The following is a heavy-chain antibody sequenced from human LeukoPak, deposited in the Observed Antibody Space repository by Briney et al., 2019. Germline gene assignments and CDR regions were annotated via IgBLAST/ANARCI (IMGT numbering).Heavy chain of an antibody. CDR3: ARAGSYKDFYYFDY. CDR1: GYTFTGYY. V-gene: IGHV1-2*02. J-gene: IGHJ4*02. Sequence: ASVKVSCKASGYTFTGYYMHWVRQAPGQGLEWMGWTNPNSGGTNYAQKFQGRVTMTRDTSISTAYMELGRLRSDDTAVYYCARAGSYKDFYYFDYWGQGTLVTVSS. D-gene: IGHD1-26*01. CDR2: TNPNSGGT.